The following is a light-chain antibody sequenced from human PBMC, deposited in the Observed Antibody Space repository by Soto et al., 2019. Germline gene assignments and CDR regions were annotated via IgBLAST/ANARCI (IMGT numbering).Light chain of an antibody. CDR3: QKYNSAPLT. CDR2: GAS. J-gene: IGKJ4*01. Sequence: EIVMTQSPATLSVSPGERATLSCRASQSVSNNLAWYQQKPGQAPRLLIHGASTRATGIPARFSGSGSGTDFTLTSSSLQPEDVATYYCQKYNSAPLTFGGGTKVDI. V-gene: IGKV3-15*01. CDR1: QSVSNN.